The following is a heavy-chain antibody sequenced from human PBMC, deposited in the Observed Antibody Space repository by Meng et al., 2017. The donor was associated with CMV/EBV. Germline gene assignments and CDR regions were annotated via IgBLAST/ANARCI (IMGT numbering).Heavy chain of an antibody. D-gene: IGHD3-3*01. V-gene: IGHV4-34*01. CDR1: GGSFSGYY. CDR3: ARGRGFWSGTPFDP. CDR2: INHSGST. Sequence: QVQLQQWGAGLLKPSEXLSLTCAVYGGSFSGYYWSWIRQPPGKGLEWIGEINHSGSTNYNPSLKSRVTISVDTSKNQFSLELSSVTAADTAVYYCARGRGFWSGTPFDPWGQGTLVTFSS. J-gene: IGHJ5*02.